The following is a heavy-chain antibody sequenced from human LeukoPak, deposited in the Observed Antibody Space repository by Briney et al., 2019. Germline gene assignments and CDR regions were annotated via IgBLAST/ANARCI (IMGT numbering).Heavy chain of an antibody. CDR3: ARTPYGDLYYYYYMDV. D-gene: IGHD4-17*01. CDR1: GGTFSSYA. CDR2: IIPIFGTA. J-gene: IGHJ6*03. Sequence: ASVKVSCKASGGTFSSYAISWVRQAPGQGLEWMGGIIPIFGTANYAQKFQGRVTITADKSTSTAYMELSSLRSEDTAVYYCARTPYGDLYYYYYMDVWGKGTTVTVSS. V-gene: IGHV1-69*06.